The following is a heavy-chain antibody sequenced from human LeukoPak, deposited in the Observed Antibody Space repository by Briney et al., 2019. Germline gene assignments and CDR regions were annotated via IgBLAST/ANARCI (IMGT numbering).Heavy chain of an antibody. V-gene: IGHV3-23*01. CDR2: ISPSGDIT. CDR3: AKSPYGVASWFDP. Sequence: GGSLRLSCAASGFTFSNHGMNWVRQAPGKGLEWVSGISPSGDITYYADSVKGRFTVSRDNFKNTLYLQMNSLRAEDTAVYYCAKSPYGVASWFDPWGQGTLVTVSS. D-gene: IGHD4-17*01. CDR1: GFTFSNHG. J-gene: IGHJ5*02.